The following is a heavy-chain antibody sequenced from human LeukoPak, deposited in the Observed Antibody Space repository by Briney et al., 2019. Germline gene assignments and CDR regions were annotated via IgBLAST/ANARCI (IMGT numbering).Heavy chain of an antibody. D-gene: IGHD3-10*01. CDR3: ARDFGDDITMVRGDIDY. V-gene: IGHV1-2*02. J-gene: IGHJ4*02. CDR1: GYTFTGYY. Sequence: ASVKVSCKASGYTFTGYYMHWVRQAPGQGLEWMGWINPNSGGTNYAQKFQGRVTMTRDTSISTAYMELSRLRSDDTAVYYCARDFGDDITMVRGDIDYWGQGTLVTVSS. CDR2: INPNSGGT.